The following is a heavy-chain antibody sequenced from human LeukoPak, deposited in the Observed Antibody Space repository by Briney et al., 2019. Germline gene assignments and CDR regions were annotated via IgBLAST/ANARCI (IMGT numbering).Heavy chain of an antibody. CDR1: GYTFTAYA. J-gene: IGHJ4*02. Sequence: ASVTVSCKSSGYTFTAYAIHWVRQAPGQGLEWMGWILPSDGANYAQKYQGRVTMTRNTSTSTAYMALNRLTSDDTAVYFCARDRNADGFAHFDSWDQGTLVTVSS. CDR3: ARDRNADGFAHFDS. V-gene: IGHV1-2*02. D-gene: IGHD5-24*01. CDR2: ILPSDGA.